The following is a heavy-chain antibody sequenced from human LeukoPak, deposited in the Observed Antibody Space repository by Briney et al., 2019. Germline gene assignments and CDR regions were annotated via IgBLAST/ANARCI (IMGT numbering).Heavy chain of an antibody. D-gene: IGHD3-3*01. Sequence: GGSLRLSCAASGFTVSSNYMSWVRQAPGKGLEWVSVIYSGGSTYYADSVKGRFTISRDNSKNTLYLQMNSLRAEDTAVYYCARDQRGDFWSGYYRRSIYYYMDVWGKGTTVTVSS. CDR1: GFTVSSNY. V-gene: IGHV3-66*02. CDR3: ARDQRGDFWSGYYRRSIYYYMDV. CDR2: IYSGGST. J-gene: IGHJ6*03.